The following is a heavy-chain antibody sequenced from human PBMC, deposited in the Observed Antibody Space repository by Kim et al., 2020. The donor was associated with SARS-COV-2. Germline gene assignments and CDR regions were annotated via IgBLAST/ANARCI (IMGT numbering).Heavy chain of an antibody. CDR3: AKLHSGWYYFDA. Sequence: IDYADSVKGRFTISRGNAENSLYLQMNSLRAEDTALYYCAKLHSGWYYFDAWGQGALVTVSS. D-gene: IGHD6-19*01. J-gene: IGHJ4*02. CDR2: I. V-gene: IGHV3-9*01.